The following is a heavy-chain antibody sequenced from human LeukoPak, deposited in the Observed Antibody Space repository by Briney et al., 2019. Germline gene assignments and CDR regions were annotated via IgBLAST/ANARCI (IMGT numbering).Heavy chain of an antibody. CDR1: GFTFSSYA. CDR2: ISGSGGTT. V-gene: IGHV3-23*01. D-gene: IGHD2/OR15-2a*01. J-gene: IGHJ4*02. Sequence: GGSLRLSCAASGFTFSSYAMSWVRQAPGKGLEWVSGISGSGGTTYYADSVKGRFTVSRDNSKNTLYLQMNSLRAEDTAVYYCAKSAPPGLSLFDYWGQGTLVTVSS. CDR3: AKSAPPGLSLFDY.